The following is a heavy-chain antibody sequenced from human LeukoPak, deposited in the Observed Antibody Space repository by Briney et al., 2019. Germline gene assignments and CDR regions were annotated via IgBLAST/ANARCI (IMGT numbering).Heavy chain of an antibody. V-gene: IGHV4-34*01. Sequence: KPSETLSLTCAVYGGSFSGYCWSWIRQPPGKGLEWIGEINHSGSTNYNPSLKSRVTISVDTSKNQFSLKLSSVTAADTAVYYCARGPSDYGDYLFDYWGQGTLVTVSS. J-gene: IGHJ4*02. CDR2: INHSGST. CDR1: GGSFSGYC. D-gene: IGHD4-17*01. CDR3: ARGPSDYGDYLFDY.